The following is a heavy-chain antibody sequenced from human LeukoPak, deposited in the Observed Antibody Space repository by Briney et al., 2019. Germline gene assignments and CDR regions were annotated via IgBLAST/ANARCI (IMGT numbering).Heavy chain of an antibody. D-gene: IGHD7-27*01. V-gene: IGHV4-34*01. CDR1: GGSFSGYY. CDR2: INHSGST. J-gene: IGHJ4*02. CDR3: ARDGPTGDSDY. Sequence: SETLSLTCAVYGGSFSGYYWSWIRQPPGKGLEWIGEINHSGSTNYDPSLKSRVTISVDTSKNQFSLKLSSVTAADTAVYYCARDGPTGDSDYWGQGTLVTVSS.